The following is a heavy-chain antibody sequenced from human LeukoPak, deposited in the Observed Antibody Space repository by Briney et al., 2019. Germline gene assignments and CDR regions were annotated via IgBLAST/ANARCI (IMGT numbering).Heavy chain of an antibody. V-gene: IGHV3-23*01. J-gene: IGHJ3*02. CDR1: GFTFSSYA. D-gene: IGHD2-8*02. Sequence: PGGSLRLSCAASGFTFSSYAMSWVRQAPGKGLEWVSGISGSGDSTYYADSVKGRFTISRDNSKNTLYLQMNSLRAEDTAVYYCANSDRTEDDAFDIWGQGTMVTVSS. CDR3: ANSDRTEDDAFDI. CDR2: ISGSGDST.